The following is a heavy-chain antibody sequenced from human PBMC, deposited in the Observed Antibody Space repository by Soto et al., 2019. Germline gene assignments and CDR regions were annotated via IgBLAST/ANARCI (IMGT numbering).Heavy chain of an antibody. Sequence: EVQLVESGGGLVQPGGSLRLSCAASGFTFSSYSMNWVRQAPGKGLEWVSYISSSSSTIYYADSVKGRFTISRDNAKNSMYLQMNSLRDEDTAVDYCARDQNYEFWSGGYYYGMDVWGQGTTVTVSS. CDR3: ARDQNYEFWSGGYYYGMDV. J-gene: IGHJ6*02. CDR2: ISSSSSTI. D-gene: IGHD3-3*01. V-gene: IGHV3-48*02. CDR1: GFTFSSYS.